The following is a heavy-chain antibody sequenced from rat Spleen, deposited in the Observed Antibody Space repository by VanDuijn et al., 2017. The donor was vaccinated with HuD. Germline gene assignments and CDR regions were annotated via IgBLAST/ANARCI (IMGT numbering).Heavy chain of an antibody. V-gene: IGHV5-29*01. J-gene: IGHJ2*01. D-gene: IGHD1-9*01. Sequence: EVKLVVSGGGVVQPGGSMRLSCAASGFTFRNYDMAWVRQAPKKGLEWVATISYGDSSGHSSTYYRDSVKGRFTISRDNAKSTLSLQMDSLRSEDTATFYCARRHYGYTDYFDYWGQGVMVTVSS. CDR2: ISYGDSSGHSST. CDR3: ARRHYGYTDYFDY. CDR1: GFTFRNYD.